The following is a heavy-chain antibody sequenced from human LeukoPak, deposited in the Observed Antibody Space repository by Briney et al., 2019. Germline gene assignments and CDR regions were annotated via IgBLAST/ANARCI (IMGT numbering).Heavy chain of an antibody. Sequence: SETLSLTCTVSGGSIKSYYWSWIRQPLRKGVEWIGYIYDSGSTNYNPSLKSRVTISLDAAKDQFSLRLSSVTAADTALYYCARVRWLNAYYHYYYMDVWGKGTTVTVSS. D-gene: IGHD3-22*01. V-gene: IGHV4-59*01. CDR2: IYDSGST. J-gene: IGHJ6*03. CDR3: ARVRWLNAYYHYYYMDV. CDR1: GGSIKSYY.